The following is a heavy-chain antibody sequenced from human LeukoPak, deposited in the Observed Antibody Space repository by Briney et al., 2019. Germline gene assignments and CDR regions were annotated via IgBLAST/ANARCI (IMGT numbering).Heavy chain of an antibody. CDR3: ARVMGITMVRLNNWFDP. Sequence: SETMSLTCTVSGYSISSGYYWGWIRQPPGKGLEWIGSIYHSGSTYYNPSLKSRVTISVDTSKNQFSLKLSSVTAADTAVYYCARVMGITMVRLNNWFDPWGQGTLVTVSS. D-gene: IGHD3-10*01. CDR1: GYSISSGYY. J-gene: IGHJ5*02. V-gene: IGHV4-38-2*02. CDR2: IYHSGST.